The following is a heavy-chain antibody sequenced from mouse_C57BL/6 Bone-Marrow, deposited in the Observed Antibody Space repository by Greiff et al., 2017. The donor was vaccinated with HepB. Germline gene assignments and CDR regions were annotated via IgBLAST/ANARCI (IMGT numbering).Heavy chain of an antibody. J-gene: IGHJ1*03. CDR2: IYPGSGST. CDR3: ARGAITTSGYFDV. CDR1: GYTFTSYW. D-gene: IGHD1-1*01. V-gene: IGHV1-55*01. Sequence: QVQLKQPGAELVKPGASVKMSCKASGYTFTSYWITWVKQRPGQGLEWIGDIYPGSGSTNYNEKFKSKATLTVDTSSSTPYMQLSSLTSEDSAVYYCARGAITTSGYFDVWGTGTTVTVSS.